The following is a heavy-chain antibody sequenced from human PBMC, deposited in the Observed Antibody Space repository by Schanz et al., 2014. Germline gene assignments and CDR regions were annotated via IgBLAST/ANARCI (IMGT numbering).Heavy chain of an antibody. J-gene: IGHJ4*02. D-gene: IGHD3-10*01. CDR1: GITFSSHS. CDR2: ISSRSSHI. V-gene: IGHV3-21*04. CDR3: ARIGGSVFDY. Sequence: EVQLVESGGGSVQPGGSLRLSCAASGITFSSHSFNWVRQAPGKGLEWVSSISSRSSHIYYADSVKGRFTVSRDNAKNSVYLQMNSLRAEDTAVYYCARIGGSVFDYWAQGTLVTVSS.